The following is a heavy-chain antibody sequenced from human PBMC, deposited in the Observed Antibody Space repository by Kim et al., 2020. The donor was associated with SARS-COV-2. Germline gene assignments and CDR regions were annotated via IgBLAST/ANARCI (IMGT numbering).Heavy chain of an antibody. Sequence: YNRSPKSRVTIPEETSQNQCALKLGSVTAADTAVYYCARLYDYGDYPIDYWGQGTLVTVSS. J-gene: IGHJ4*02. CDR3: ARLYDYGDYPIDY. D-gene: IGHD4-17*01. V-gene: IGHV4-39*01.